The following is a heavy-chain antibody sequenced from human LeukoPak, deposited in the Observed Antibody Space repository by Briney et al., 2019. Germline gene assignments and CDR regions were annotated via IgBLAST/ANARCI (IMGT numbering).Heavy chain of an antibody. J-gene: IGHJ4*02. CDR3: TRGLVGTVPPVGFDY. V-gene: IGHV3-48*04. D-gene: IGHD4-17*01. CDR1: GFTFSSYG. CDR2: ITRTTTTI. Sequence: GGSLRLSCAASGFTFSSYGMNWVRQAPGKGLEWVSYITRTTTTIYYADSVKGRFTISRDNAQNSLYLQMNSLRAEDTAVYYCTRGLVGTVPPVGFDYWGQGTLVTVSS.